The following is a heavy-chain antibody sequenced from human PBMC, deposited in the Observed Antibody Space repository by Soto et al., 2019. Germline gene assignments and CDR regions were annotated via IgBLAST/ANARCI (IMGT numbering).Heavy chain of an antibody. V-gene: IGHV4-59*01. J-gene: IGHJ4*02. D-gene: IGHD1-1*01. CDR1: GASISSYY. Sequence: QVQLQESGPGLVKPSETLSLTCTVSGASISSYYWSWIRQPPGKGLEWIGYVYSSGSTNYNTSLKRRATISVDTSKNQFSLKLSSVTAADTAMYYCPRDTTPSLWGQGTLVTVSS. CDR3: PRDTTPSL. CDR2: VYSSGST.